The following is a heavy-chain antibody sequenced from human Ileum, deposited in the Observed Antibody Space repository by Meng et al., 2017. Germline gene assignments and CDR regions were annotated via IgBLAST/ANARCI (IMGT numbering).Heavy chain of an antibody. CDR3: ARDLRPGTYADGRYFDY. CDR1: GFTFKNFA. D-gene: IGHD2-8*01. Sequence: GGSLRLSCAASGFTFKNFAMHWVRQTPRKGLEWVAVISSDGNIQYYADSVKGRFSFSRDNSQNTMYLQMNSLRLDDTAVYYCARDLRPGTYADGRYFDYWGHGTPVTVSS. V-gene: IGHV3-30*01. J-gene: IGHJ4*01. CDR2: ISSDGNIQ.